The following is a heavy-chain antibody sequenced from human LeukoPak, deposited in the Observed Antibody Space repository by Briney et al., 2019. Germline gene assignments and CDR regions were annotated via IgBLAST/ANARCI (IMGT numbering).Heavy chain of an antibody. CDR2: ITISSNFI. V-gene: IGHV3-21*01. D-gene: IGHD3-9*01. CDR3: ARDGHGDGIMSGYSYFGMDV. J-gene: IGHJ6*02. Sequence: GGSLRLSCAASGFSLSSYSMNWVRQAPGKGLEWVSSITISSNFIDYADLVRGRFTISRDNAKNSLYLDMNSLRTEDTAVYFCARDGHGDGIMSGYSYFGMDVWGQGTTVTVSS. CDR1: GFSLSSYS.